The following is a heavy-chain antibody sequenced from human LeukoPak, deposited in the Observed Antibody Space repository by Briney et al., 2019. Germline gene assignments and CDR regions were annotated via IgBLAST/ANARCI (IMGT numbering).Heavy chain of an antibody. J-gene: IGHJ4*02. CDR3: ARQTTGYCTSTSCYEKGAFDY. D-gene: IGHD2-2*01. V-gene: IGHV4-31*03. Sequence: SETLSLTCTVSGGSISSGDYYWSWIPQLPGKGLEWIGYIYYSGSTYYNPSLKSRVAISVDTSKTQFSLELSSVTAADTAMYYCARQTTGYCTSTSCYEKGAFDYWGQGTLVTVSS. CDR2: IYYSGST. CDR1: GGSISSGDYY.